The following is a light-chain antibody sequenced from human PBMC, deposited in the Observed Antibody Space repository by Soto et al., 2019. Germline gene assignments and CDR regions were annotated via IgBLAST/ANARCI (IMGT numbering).Light chain of an antibody. Sequence: QSVLTQPPSVSGAPGQRVTISCTGSSSNIGAGYDVHWYQQLPGTAPKLLIYGNSNRPSGVPDRFSGSKSGTSASLAITGLQAEDEAAYYCQFYDSSLSAYVVFGGGTKLTVL. V-gene: IGLV1-40*01. CDR3: QFYDSSLSAYVV. CDR1: SSNIGAGYD. J-gene: IGLJ2*01. CDR2: GNS.